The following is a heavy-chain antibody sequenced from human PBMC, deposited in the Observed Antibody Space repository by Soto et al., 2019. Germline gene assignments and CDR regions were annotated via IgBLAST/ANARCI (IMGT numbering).Heavy chain of an antibody. CDR2: ISTNDGDT. D-gene: IGHD1-26*01. Sequence: GGSLRLSCAASGFTISTYAISWVRQAPGKGLEWVSAISTNDGDTYYADSVKGRFTISRDSSKNTRYLQMNSLRAEDTAVYYCARRASWASDAFDIWGQGTMVTVS. J-gene: IGHJ3*02. CDR1: GFTISTYA. CDR3: ARRASWASDAFDI. V-gene: IGHV3-23*01.